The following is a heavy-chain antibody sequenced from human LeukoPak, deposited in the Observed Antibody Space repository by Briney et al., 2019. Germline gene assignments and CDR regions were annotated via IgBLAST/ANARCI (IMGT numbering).Heavy chain of an antibody. J-gene: IGHJ6*03. CDR2: IHYSGST. Sequence: SETLSLTCTVSGCSISSHYWSWIRQPPGKGLEWIGYIHYSGSTNYNPSLKSRVTISVDTSKNQFSLKLSSVTAADTAVYYCAREAVTTVVTPYYYYYMDVWGKGTTVTVSS. V-gene: IGHV4-59*11. CDR1: GCSISSHY. D-gene: IGHD4-23*01. CDR3: AREAVTTVVTPYYYYYMDV.